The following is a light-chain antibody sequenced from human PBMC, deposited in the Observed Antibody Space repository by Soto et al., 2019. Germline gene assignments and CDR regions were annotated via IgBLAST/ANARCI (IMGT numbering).Light chain of an antibody. Sequence: QSVLTQPASVSGSPGQSITISFTGTSSDVGNNNYVSWYQHNPGKAPKVMICDVTNRPSGGSNRLSGSKSGNTASLTISRFQVEDEVDYFCSSFPGSSYFFGTGTKVTV. V-gene: IGLV2-14*03. CDR3: SSFPGSSYF. CDR1: SSDVGNNNY. CDR2: DVT. J-gene: IGLJ1*01.